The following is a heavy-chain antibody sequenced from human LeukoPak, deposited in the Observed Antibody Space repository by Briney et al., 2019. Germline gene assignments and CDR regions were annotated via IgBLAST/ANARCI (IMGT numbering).Heavy chain of an antibody. CDR1: GYTFTSYC. Sequence: ASVKVSCKASGYTFTSYCISWVRQAPGQGLEWVGWISAYSGSTNYAQKLQGRVTMTTDTSTSTAYMELRSLRSDDTAVYYCARSLGDSSGYYPTGYYYYYMDVWGKGTTVTVSS. CDR2: ISAYSGST. V-gene: IGHV1-18*01. CDR3: ARSLGDSSGYYPTGYYYYYMDV. D-gene: IGHD3-22*01. J-gene: IGHJ6*03.